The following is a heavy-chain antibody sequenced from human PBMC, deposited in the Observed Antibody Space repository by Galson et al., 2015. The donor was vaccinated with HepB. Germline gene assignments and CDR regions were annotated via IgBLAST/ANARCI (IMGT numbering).Heavy chain of an antibody. Sequence: SLRLSCAASGFTFSSYGMHWVRQAPGKGLEWVAVISYDGSNKYYADSVKGRFTISRDNSKNTLYLQMNSLRAEDTAVYYCAKTRGPIVVVPAADRYFDLWDRGTLVTVSS. CDR1: GFTFSSYG. D-gene: IGHD2-2*01. CDR2: ISYDGSNK. V-gene: IGHV3-30*18. CDR3: AKTRGPIVVVPAADRYFDL. J-gene: IGHJ2*01.